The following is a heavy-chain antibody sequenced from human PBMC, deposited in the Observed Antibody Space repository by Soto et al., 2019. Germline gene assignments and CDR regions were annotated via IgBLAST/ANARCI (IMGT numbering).Heavy chain of an antibody. J-gene: IGHJ5*02. D-gene: IGHD3-9*01. Sequence: ASGYTFTNFGISWVRQAPGQGLEWMGWISAYNGNTNYAQKFQGRVTMTTDTSTSTAYMELRSPRSDDTAVYYCARDYDILTRWFDPWGQGTLVTVSS. V-gene: IGHV1-18*01. CDR1: GYTFTNFG. CDR2: ISAYNGNT. CDR3: ARDYDILTRWFDP.